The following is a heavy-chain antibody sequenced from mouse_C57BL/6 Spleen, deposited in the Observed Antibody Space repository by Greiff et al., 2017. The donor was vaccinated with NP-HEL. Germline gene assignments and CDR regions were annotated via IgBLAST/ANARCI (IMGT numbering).Heavy chain of an antibody. CDR3: ARTYEYYGSSYAMDY. CDR2: IYPGDGDT. Sequence: VQLQQSGAELVKPGASVKISCKASGYAFSSYWMNWVKQRPGKGLEWIGQIYPGDGDTNYNGKFKGKATLTADKSSSTAYMQISSLTSEDSAVYFCARTYEYYGSSYAMDYWGQGTSVTVSS. D-gene: IGHD1-1*01. CDR1: GYAFSSYW. J-gene: IGHJ4*01. V-gene: IGHV1-80*01.